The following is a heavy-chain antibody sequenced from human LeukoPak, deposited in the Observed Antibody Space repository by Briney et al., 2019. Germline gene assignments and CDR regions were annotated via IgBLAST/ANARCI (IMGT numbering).Heavy chain of an antibody. V-gene: IGHV4-34*01. Sequence: GSLRLSCAASGFTFSSYAMSWIRQPPGKGLEWIGEINHSGSTNYNPSLKSRVTISVDTSKNQFSLKLSSVTAADTAVYYCARRGVVILYYFDYWSQGTLVTVSS. D-gene: IGHD3-22*01. CDR3: ARRGVVILYYFDY. CDR1: GFTFSSYA. J-gene: IGHJ4*02. CDR2: INHSGST.